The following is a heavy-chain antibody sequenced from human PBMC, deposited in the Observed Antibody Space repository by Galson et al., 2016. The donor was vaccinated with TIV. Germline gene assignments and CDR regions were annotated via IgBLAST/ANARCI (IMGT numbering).Heavy chain of an antibody. D-gene: IGHD2-21*01. V-gene: IGHV3-66*02. CDR3: ARDRVIDAYYYYYYYGMDV. CDR1: GLAVGSNY. Sequence: SLRLSCASSGLAVGSNYMTWVRQAPGKGLEWVSLISDAGNTCYSESVRGRFTISRDNSRNTLYLQMSGLRAEDTAVYYCARDRVIDAYYYYYYYGMDVWGQGTTVTVSS. J-gene: IGHJ6*02. CDR2: ISDAGNT.